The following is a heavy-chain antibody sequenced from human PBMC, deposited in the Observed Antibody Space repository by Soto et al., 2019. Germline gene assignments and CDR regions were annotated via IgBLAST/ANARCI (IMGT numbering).Heavy chain of an antibody. CDR3: STYRYSSSAPLDY. J-gene: IGHJ4*02. V-gene: IGHV3-21*01. Sequence: PGGSLRLSCAASGFTFSSYSMNWVRQAPGKGLEWVSSISSSSSYIYYADSVKGRFTISRDNAKNSLYLQMNSLRAEDTAVYYCSTYRYSSSAPLDYWGQVTLVTVYS. CDR2: ISSSSSYI. CDR1: GFTFSSYS. D-gene: IGHD6-6*01.